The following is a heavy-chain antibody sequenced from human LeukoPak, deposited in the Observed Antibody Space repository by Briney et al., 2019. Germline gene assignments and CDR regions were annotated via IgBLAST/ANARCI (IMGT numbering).Heavy chain of an antibody. CDR1: GFTFSSYA. J-gene: IGHJ4*02. Sequence: QAGGSLRLSCAASGFTFSSYAMHWVRQAPGKGLEWVAVISYDGSNKYYADSVKGRFTISRDNSKNTLYLQMNSLRAEDTAVYYCARAEGTFFWSHFDYWGQGTLVTLSS. V-gene: IGHV3-30-3*01. CDR3: ARAEGTFFWSHFDY. D-gene: IGHD3-3*01. CDR2: ISYDGSNK.